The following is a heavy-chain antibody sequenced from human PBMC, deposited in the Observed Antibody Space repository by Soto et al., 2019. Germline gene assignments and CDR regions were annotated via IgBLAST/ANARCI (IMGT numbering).Heavy chain of an antibody. Sequence: QVQLVQSGAEVKKPGASVKVSCKASGYTFSTYGFSWVRQAPGQGLEWMGWIGADNGDTNYAQNFQGRVTMTTVTSTTTSYMEMRSLTSDDTDVYFCARDWKGAEGFDPWGQGTLVTVSS. CDR3: ARDWKGAEGFDP. D-gene: IGHD1-1*01. CDR2: IGADNGDT. CDR1: GYTFSTYG. V-gene: IGHV1-18*01. J-gene: IGHJ5*02.